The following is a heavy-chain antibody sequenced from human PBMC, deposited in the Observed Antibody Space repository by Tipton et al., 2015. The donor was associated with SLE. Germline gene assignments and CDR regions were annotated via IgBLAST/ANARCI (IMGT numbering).Heavy chain of an antibody. CDR3: ARDDRSVDSWFDP. J-gene: IGHJ5*02. Sequence: TLSLTCTVSGGSITTYYWSWIRQPPGKGLEWIGYINYSGSTNYNSSLKSRVTISVDTSKNHFSLKLTSVTAADTAVYYCARDDRSVDSWFDPWGPGTLVPVSS. CDR1: GGSITTYY. V-gene: IGHV4-59*01. D-gene: IGHD2-21*01. CDR2: INYSGST.